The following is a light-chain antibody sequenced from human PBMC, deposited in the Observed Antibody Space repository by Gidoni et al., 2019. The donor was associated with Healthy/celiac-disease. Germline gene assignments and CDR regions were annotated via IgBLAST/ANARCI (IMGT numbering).Light chain of an antibody. CDR2: GAS. J-gene: IGKJ1*01. V-gene: IGKV3-20*01. CDR1: QSVSSSY. Sequence: EIVLTQSPGTLSLSPGERATPSCRASQSVSSSYLAWYQQKPGQAPRLLIYGASSRATGIPDRFSGSGSGTDFTLTISRLEPEDFAVYYCQQYGSSTPWTFGQGTKVEIK. CDR3: QQYGSSTPWT.